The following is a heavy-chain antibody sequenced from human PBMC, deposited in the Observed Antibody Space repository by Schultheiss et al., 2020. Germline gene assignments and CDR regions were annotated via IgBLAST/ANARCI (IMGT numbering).Heavy chain of an antibody. CDR3: ARARDIVATRAFDI. Sequence: SETLSLTCAVYGGSFSGYYWSWIRQPPGKGLEWIGEINHSGSTNYNPSLKSRVTISVGTSKNQFSLKLSSVTAADAAVYYCARARDIVATRAFDIWGQGTMVTVSS. V-gene: IGHV4-34*01. CDR1: GGSFSGYY. J-gene: IGHJ3*02. D-gene: IGHD5-12*01. CDR2: INHSGST.